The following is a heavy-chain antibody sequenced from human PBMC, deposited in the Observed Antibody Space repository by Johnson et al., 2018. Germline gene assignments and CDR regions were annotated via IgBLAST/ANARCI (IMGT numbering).Heavy chain of an antibody. D-gene: IGHD2-21*02. CDR1: GFTFSSYD. V-gene: IGHV3-13*01. CDR3: ARGDFVDAFDI. J-gene: IGHJ3*02. CDR2: IGTAGDT. Sequence: EVQLLESGGGLVQPGRSLRLSCAASGFTFSSYDMHWVRQATGKGLEWVSAIGTAGDTYYPGSVKGRFTISRENAKNSLYLQMNSLRAGDTAVYYCARGDFVDAFDIWGQGTMVTVSS.